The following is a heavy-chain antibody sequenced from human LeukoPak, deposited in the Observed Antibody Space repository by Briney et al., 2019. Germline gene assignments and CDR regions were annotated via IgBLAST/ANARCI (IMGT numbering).Heavy chain of an antibody. CDR1: GGSISSYY. V-gene: IGHV4-59*01. CDR2: IYYSGST. D-gene: IGHD6-19*01. CDR3: ARDRSSGWYTHFDY. J-gene: IGHJ4*02. Sequence: SETLSLTCTVSGGSISSYYWSWIRQPPGKGLEWIGYIYYSGSTNYNPSLKSRVTISVDTSKNQFSLKLSSATAADTAVYYCARDRSSGWYTHFDYWGQGTLVTVSS.